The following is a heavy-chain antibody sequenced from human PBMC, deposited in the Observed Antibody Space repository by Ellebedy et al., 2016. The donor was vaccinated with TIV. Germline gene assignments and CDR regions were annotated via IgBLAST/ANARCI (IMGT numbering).Heavy chain of an antibody. CDR1: GFTFSSYG. V-gene: IGHV3-33*01. J-gene: IGHJ3*02. CDR3: AREFRAFDI. CDR2: IWYDGSNK. Sequence: GESLKISCAASGFTFSSYGMHWVRQAPGKGLEWVAVIWYDGSNKYYADSVKGRFTISRDNSKNTLYLQMNSLRAEDTAVYYCAREFRAFDIWGQGTMVTVSS.